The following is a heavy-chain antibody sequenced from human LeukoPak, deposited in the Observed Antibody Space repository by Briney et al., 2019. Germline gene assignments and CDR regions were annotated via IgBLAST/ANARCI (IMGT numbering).Heavy chain of an antibody. J-gene: IGHJ6*03. CDR1: GYTFTSYY. CDR2: INPSGGST. CDR3: ARDGPVVDRRDGYYMDV. D-gene: IGHD3-22*01. V-gene: IGHV1-46*01. Sequence: ASVKVSCKASGYTFTSYYMHWVRQAPGQGLEWMGIINPSGGSTSYAQKFQGRVTMTRDTSTSTVYMELSSLRSEDTAVYYCARDGPVVDRRDGYYMDVWGKGTTVTVSS.